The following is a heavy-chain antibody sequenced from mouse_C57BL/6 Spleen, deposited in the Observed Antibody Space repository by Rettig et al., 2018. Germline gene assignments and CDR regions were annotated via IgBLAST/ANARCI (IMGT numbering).Heavy chain of an antibody. CDR2: T. V-gene: IGHV5-6*01. D-gene: IGHD4-1*01. Sequence: TYYPDSVKGRFTISRDNAKNTLYLQMSSLKSEDTAMYYCARHDWDYLDYWGQGTTLTVSS. CDR3: ARHDWDYLDY. J-gene: IGHJ2*01.